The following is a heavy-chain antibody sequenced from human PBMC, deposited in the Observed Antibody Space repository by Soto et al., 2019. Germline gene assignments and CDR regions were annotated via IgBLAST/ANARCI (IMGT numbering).Heavy chain of an antibody. CDR3: ARALRGYYDTSGPDAFDI. D-gene: IGHD3-22*01. Sequence: SETLSLTCTVSGGSISSGNYYWSWIRQPPGKGLEWIGYFYHSGSTYYNPSLKSRVTISVDRSKNQFSLKLSSVTAADTAVYYCARALRGYYDTSGPDAFDIWGQGTMVTVSS. V-gene: IGHV4-30-4*01. CDR2: FYHSGST. CDR1: GGSISSGNYY. J-gene: IGHJ3*02.